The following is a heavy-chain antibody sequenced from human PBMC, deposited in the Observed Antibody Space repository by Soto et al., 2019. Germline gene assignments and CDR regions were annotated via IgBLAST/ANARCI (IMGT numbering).Heavy chain of an antibody. Sequence: QVQLQESGPGLVKPSQTLSLTCTVSGGSISSGGYYWSWIRQHPGKGLEWIGYIYYSGSTYYNPSLKSRVTISVDTSKNQFSLKLSSVTAADTAVYYCARGYSYGYYYYYGMDAWGQGTTVTVSS. CDR1: GGSISSGGYY. D-gene: IGHD5-18*01. CDR3: ARGYSYGYYYYYGMDA. V-gene: IGHV4-31*03. J-gene: IGHJ6*02. CDR2: IYYSGST.